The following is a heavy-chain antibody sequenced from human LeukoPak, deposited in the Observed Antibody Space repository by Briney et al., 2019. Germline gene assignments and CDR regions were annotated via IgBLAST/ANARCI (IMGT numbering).Heavy chain of an antibody. CDR1: GGTFSSYA. J-gene: IGHJ3*02. CDR3: ARGSGYDLNAFDI. CDR2: IIPIFGTA. Sequence: SVKVSCKASGGTFSSYAISWVRQAPGHGLEWMGGIIPIFGTANYAQKFQGRVTITTDESTSTAYMELSSLRSEDTAVYYCARGSGYDLNAFDIWGQGTMVTVSS. D-gene: IGHD5-12*01. V-gene: IGHV1-69*05.